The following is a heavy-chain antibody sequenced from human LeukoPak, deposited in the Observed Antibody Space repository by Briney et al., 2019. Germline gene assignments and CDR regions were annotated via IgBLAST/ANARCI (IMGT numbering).Heavy chain of an antibody. CDR2: INPSSGGT. Sequence: ASVKVSCKASGYTFTGYYMHWVRQAPGQGLEWMGWINPSSGGTNYAQKFQGRVTMTRDTSISTAYMELSRLRSDDTAVYYCARYYDFWSGFASTNWFDPWGQGTLVTVSS. J-gene: IGHJ5*02. CDR1: GYTFTGYY. D-gene: IGHD3-3*01. V-gene: IGHV1-2*02. CDR3: ARYYDFWSGFASTNWFDP.